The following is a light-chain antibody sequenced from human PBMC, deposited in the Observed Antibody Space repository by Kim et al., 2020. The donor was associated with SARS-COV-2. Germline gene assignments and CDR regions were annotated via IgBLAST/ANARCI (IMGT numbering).Light chain of an antibody. Sequence: PGERPPLSCGARPSSSGYLGWYQHKPGQAPRLLIYDASNRATGFPDRFSGSGSGTDFTLTISSLEPEDFAIYYCQQRNNWPPAVTFGGGTKLEI. V-gene: IGKV3-11*01. CDR2: DAS. CDR1: PSSSGY. CDR3: QQRNNWPPAVT. J-gene: IGKJ4*01.